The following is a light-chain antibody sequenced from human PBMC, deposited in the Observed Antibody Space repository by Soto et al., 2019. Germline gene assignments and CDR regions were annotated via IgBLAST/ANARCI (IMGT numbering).Light chain of an antibody. CDR3: HSYDSSLSGV. CDR1: SSNIGAGYD. Sequence: QCVLTQPPSVCGAPGQRVTISCTWSSSNIGAGYDVHWYQQFPGTAPKLLIYGNSNRPSGVPDRFSGSKSGTSASLAITGLQAEDEADYYCHSYDSSLSGVFGSGTKLTVI. V-gene: IGLV1-40*01. J-gene: IGLJ1*01. CDR2: GNS.